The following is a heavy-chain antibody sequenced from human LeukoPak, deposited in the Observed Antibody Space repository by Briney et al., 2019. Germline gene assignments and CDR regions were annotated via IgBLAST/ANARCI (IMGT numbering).Heavy chain of an antibody. Sequence: PGGSLRLSCAASGFTFDDYAMHWVRQAPGKGLEWVSGISWNSGSIGYADSVKGRFTISRDNAKNSLYLQMNSLRAEDTALYYCAKDSYSTSVYGMDVWGQGTTVTVSS. D-gene: IGHD2-2*01. CDR2: ISWNSGSI. CDR3: AKDSYSTSVYGMDV. V-gene: IGHV3-9*01. CDR1: GFTFDDYA. J-gene: IGHJ6*02.